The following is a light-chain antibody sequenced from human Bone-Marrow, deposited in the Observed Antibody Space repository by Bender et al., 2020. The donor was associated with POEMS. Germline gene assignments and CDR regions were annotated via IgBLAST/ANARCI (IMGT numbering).Light chain of an antibody. J-gene: IGLJ1*01. Sequence: QSALTQPASVSGSPGQSITISCAGTSSDVGSYDFVSWYQQLPGKAPKLIIFDVTNRPSGVSSRFSGSKSGNTASLTIAGLQAEDEADYYCNSYTASSTRVFGTGTKVTVL. CDR1: SSDVGSYDF. CDR2: DVT. CDR3: NSYTASSTRV. V-gene: IGLV2-14*02.